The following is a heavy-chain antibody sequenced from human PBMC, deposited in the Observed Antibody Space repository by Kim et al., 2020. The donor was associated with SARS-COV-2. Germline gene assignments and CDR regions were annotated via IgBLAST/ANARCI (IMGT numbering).Heavy chain of an antibody. Sequence: SETLSLTCAVYGGSFSGYYWSWIRQPPGKGLEWIGEINHSGSTNYNPSLKSRVTISVDTSKNQFSLKLSSVTAADTAVYYCARGLYLVTYYFDYWGQGTLVTVSS. CDR2: INHSGST. D-gene: IGHD5-18*01. J-gene: IGHJ4*02. CDR1: GGSFSGYY. CDR3: ARGLYLVTYYFDY. V-gene: IGHV4-34*01.